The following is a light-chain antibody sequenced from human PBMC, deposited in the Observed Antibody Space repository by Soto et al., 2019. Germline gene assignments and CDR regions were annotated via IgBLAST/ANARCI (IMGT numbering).Light chain of an antibody. Sequence: QSVLTQPASVSGSPGQSITISCTGTSGDIGAYNYVSWYQQHPGQAPKLMIYAVSGRPSGVSNRFSGSKSANTASLTISGLQPEDEADYYCSSYTSSSSTRYVFGTGTKLTVL. V-gene: IGLV2-14*01. J-gene: IGLJ1*01. CDR3: SSYTSSSSTRYV. CDR2: AVS. CDR1: SGDIGAYNY.